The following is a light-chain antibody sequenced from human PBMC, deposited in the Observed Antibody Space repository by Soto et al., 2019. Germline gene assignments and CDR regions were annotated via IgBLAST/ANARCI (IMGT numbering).Light chain of an antibody. Sequence: DVVMTQSPLSLPVTLGQPASISCRSSQSLLYSDGNTYLNWFQQRPGQSPRRLLYKVSDRGSGVPDGFSGSGSGTDFTLKISRVEAEDVGVYYCMQGTHWPWTFGQGTKVEI. J-gene: IGKJ1*01. CDR3: MQGTHWPWT. V-gene: IGKV2-30*01. CDR1: QSLLYSDGNTY. CDR2: KVS.